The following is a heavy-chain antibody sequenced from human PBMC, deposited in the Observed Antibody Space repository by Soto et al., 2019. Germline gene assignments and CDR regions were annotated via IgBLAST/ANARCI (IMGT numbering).Heavy chain of an antibody. CDR1: GYTFISHG. Sequence: QVQLVQSGVEVKKPGASVKVSCKASGYTFISHGISWVRQAPGQGLEWMGWISGKNGNTNYAQKLQGRVTFTKYTSTSTAYMELRSLRSDDTAVYYCARVSSSIVVVPDYGMDVWGQGTTVTVSS. D-gene: IGHD2-15*01. CDR2: ISGKNGNT. V-gene: IGHV1-18*04. CDR3: ARVSSSIVVVPDYGMDV. J-gene: IGHJ6*02.